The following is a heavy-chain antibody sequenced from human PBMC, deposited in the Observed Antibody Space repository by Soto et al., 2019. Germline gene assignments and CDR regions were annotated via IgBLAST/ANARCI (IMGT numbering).Heavy chain of an antibody. D-gene: IGHD6-13*01. CDR1: GFTFDDYA. CDR2: ISWNSGSI. CDR3: AKDLSWGYSSSWFDSSGARYGMDA. Sequence: PGGSLRLSCAASGFTFDDYAMHWVRQAPGRGLEWVSGISWNSGSIGYADSVKGRFTISRDNAKNSLHLQMNSLRAEDTALYYCAKDLSWGYSSSWFDSSGARYGMDAWGQGTTVTVSS. J-gene: IGHJ6*02. V-gene: IGHV3-9*01.